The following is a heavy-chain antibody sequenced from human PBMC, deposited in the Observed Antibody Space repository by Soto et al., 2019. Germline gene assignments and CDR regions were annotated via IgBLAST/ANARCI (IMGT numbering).Heavy chain of an antibody. J-gene: IGHJ6*03. D-gene: IGHD3-3*01. CDR3: ARGGFTIFGVVTNYYYYYMDV. Sequence: GGSLRLSCAASGFTFSSYSMNWVRQAPGKGLEWVSSISSSSSYIYYADSVKGRFTISRDNAKNSLYLQMNSLRAEDTAVYYCARGGFTIFGVVTNYYYYYMDVWGKGTTVTVSS. V-gene: IGHV3-21*01. CDR2: ISSSSSYI. CDR1: GFTFSSYS.